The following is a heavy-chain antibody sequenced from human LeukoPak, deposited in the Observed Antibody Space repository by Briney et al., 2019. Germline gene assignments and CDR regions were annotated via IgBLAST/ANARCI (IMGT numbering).Heavy chain of an antibody. CDR1: GGPISSGDYY. CDR2: IYYSGST. CDR3: AVGHYYDSSGPPDY. J-gene: IGHJ4*02. D-gene: IGHD3-22*01. Sequence: PSETLSLTCTVSGGPISSGDYYRSWIRQPPGKGLEWIGYIYYSGSTYYNPSLKSRVTISVDTSKNQFSLKLSSVTAADTAVYYCAVGHYYDSSGPPDYWGQGTLVTVSS. V-gene: IGHV4-30-4*08.